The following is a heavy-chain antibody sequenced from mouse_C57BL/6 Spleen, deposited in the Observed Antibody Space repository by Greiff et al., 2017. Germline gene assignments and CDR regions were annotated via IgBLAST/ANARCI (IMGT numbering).Heavy chain of an antibody. CDR1: GYTFTSYW. CDR3: TRDYYGSSLWYFDV. CDR2: IYPGNSDT. J-gene: IGHJ1*03. Sequence: VHVKQSGTVLARPGASVKMSCKTSGYTFTSYWMHWVKQRPGQGLEWIGAIYPGNSDTSYNQKFKGKAKLTAVTSASTAYMELSSLTNEDSAVYYCTRDYYGSSLWYFDVWGTGTTVTVSS. V-gene: IGHV1-5*01. D-gene: IGHD1-1*01.